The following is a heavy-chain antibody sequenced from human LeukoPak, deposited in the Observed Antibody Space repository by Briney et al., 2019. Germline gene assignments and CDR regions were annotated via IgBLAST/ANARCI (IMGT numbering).Heavy chain of an antibody. CDR1: GFSVSSNY. CDR2: IYSAGDT. V-gene: IGHV3-53*01. CDR3: ARDSNSFPNYFDS. D-gene: IGHD2-21*01. J-gene: IGHJ4*02. Sequence: GGSLRLSCAASGFSVSSNYMSWVRQAPGGGLEWVSLIYSAGDTFYSDSVKGRFTISRDSSKNTLYLQMNSLRTEDTAIYYCARDSNSFPNYFDSWGQGTLVTVSS.